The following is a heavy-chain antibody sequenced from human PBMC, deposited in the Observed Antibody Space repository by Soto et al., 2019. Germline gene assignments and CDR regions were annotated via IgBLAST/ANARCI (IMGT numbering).Heavy chain of an antibody. CDR2: VAGDNGHR. D-gene: IGHD2-15*01. Sequence: QVQLVKSGAEVKKPGASVKVSCKASGYTFTTHGISWVRQAPGQGLEWMGWVAGDNGHRNYAQSLQVRVTMTTDTSTNTAYMELRSLRADDTAVYYCSRDLGYCRGGTCDREWFAAWGQGTRGTVSS. CDR3: SRDLGYCRGGTCDREWFAA. J-gene: IGHJ5*02. CDR1: GYTFTTHG. V-gene: IGHV1-18*01.